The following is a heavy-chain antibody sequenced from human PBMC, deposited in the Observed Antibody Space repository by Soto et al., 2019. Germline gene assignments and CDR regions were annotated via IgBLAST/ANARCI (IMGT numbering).Heavy chain of an antibody. CDR2: MYWNSGRI. Sequence: EVQLVESGGGLVQPGRSLRLSCAASGFTSNDYAMHWVRQVPGKGLEWVSGMYWNSGRIGYADSVKGRFTTSRDNAKNSLYLQMNSLRAEDTALYYCEKDMVPGGADYWGQGILVTVSS. CDR3: EKDMVPGGADY. J-gene: IGHJ4*02. V-gene: IGHV3-9*02. D-gene: IGHD2-21*02. CDR1: GFTSNDYA.